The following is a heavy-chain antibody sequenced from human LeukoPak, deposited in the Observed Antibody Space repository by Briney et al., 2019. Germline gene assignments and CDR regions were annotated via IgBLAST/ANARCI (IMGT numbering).Heavy chain of an antibody. CDR2: INPNSGGT. D-gene: IGHD2-2*01. V-gene: IGHV1-2*02. J-gene: IGHJ6*03. CDR1: GYTFTGYY. Sequence: ASVKVSCTASGYTFTGYYMHWVRQAPGQGLEWMGCINPNSGGTNYAQKFQGRVTMTRDTSINTAYMELSRLRSDDTAVYYCARVTIGSTSSCYYYYYYMDVWGKGTTVTVSS. CDR3: ARVTIGSTSSCYYYYYYMDV.